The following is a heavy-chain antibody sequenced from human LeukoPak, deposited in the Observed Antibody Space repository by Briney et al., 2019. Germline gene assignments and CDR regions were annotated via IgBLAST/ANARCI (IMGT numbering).Heavy chain of an antibody. D-gene: IGHD3-3*02. CDR2: ITPKSGDT. Sequence: AASVKVSCKASGYTFSDFYIHWVRQPPGQGLEYVGWITPKSGDTYSPQRFQGRLTMTRDASISTAYMELSSLRSDDTAVYFCARVRLADERAWAYWGQGTLVTVSS. J-gene: IGHJ4*02. V-gene: IGHV1-2*02. CDR3: ARVRLADERAWAY. CDR1: GYTFSDFY.